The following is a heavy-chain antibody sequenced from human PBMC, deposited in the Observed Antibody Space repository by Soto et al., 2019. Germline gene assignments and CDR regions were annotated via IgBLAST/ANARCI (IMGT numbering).Heavy chain of an antibody. Sequence: VGSLRLSCAASGFTFSSYAMSWVRQAPGKGLEWVSAISGSGGSTYYADSVKGRFTISRDNSKNTLYLQMNSLRAEDTAVYYCASLGDYDILTGYYPFDYWGQGTLVTVSA. CDR1: GFTFSSYA. CDR3: ASLGDYDILTGYYPFDY. CDR2: ISGSGGST. D-gene: IGHD3-9*01. J-gene: IGHJ4*02. V-gene: IGHV3-23*01.